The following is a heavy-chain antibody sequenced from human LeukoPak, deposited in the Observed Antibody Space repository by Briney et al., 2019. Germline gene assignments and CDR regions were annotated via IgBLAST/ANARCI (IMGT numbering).Heavy chain of an antibody. D-gene: IGHD3-10*01. J-gene: IGHJ5*02. V-gene: IGHV1-69*13. Sequence: GASVKVSCKASGGTLSRFAISWVRQAPGQGLEWMGGIIAIFGTANYAQKFQGRVTITADESTSTAYMELSSLRSEDTAVYYCAREQQQYYYGSGSLIWFDPWGQGTLVTVSS. CDR2: IIAIFGTA. CDR1: GGTLSRFA. CDR3: AREQQQYYYGSGSLIWFDP.